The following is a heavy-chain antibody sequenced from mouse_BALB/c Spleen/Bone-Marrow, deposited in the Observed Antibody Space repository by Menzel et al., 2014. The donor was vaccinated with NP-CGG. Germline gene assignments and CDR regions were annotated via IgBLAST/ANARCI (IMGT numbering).Heavy chain of an antibody. D-gene: IGHD1-2*01. J-gene: IGHJ3*01. CDR1: GFDFSRFW. CDR3: ARLGYYGSFAF. V-gene: IGHV4-1*02. Sequence: EVMLVESGGGLVQPGGSLELSCAASGFDFSRFWMSWVRQAPGKGLEWIGEINPDSSTINHTPSLKDKFIISRDNAKNTLYLQVSKVRSEDTALYYCARLGYYGSFAFWGQGTLVTVSA. CDR2: INPDSSTI.